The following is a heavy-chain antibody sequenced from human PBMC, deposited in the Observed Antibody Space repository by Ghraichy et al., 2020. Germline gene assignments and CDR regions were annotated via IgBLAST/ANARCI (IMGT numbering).Heavy chain of an antibody. V-gene: IGHV3-7*01. CDR3: ARDKSCSSTSCYVYHYGMDV. D-gene: IGHD2-2*01. Sequence: LSLTCAVSGFTFSRHWMSWVRQAPGKGLEWVANIKQDGSEKYYVDSVKGRFTISRDNAKNSLHLQMNSLRAEDTAVYYCARDKSCSSTSCYVYHYGMDVWGQGTTVTVSS. J-gene: IGHJ6*02. CDR2: IKQDGSEK. CDR1: GFTFSRHW.